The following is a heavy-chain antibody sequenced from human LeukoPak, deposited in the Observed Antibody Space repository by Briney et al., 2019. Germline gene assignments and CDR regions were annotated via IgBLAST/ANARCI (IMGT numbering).Heavy chain of an antibody. V-gene: IGHV1-69*13. CDR1: GGTFSSYA. Sequence: GASVKVSCKASGGTFSSYAISWVRQAPGQGLEWMGGIIPIFGTANYAQKFQGRVTITADESTSTAYMELSSLRSEDTAVYYCARDLRNNDAFDIWGQGTMVTVSS. D-gene: IGHD2/OR15-2a*01. CDR3: ARDLRNNDAFDI. J-gene: IGHJ3*02. CDR2: IIPIFGTA.